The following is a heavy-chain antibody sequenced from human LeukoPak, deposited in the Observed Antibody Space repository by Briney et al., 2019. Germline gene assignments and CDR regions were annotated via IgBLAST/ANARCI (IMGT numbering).Heavy chain of an antibody. V-gene: IGHV4-34*01. J-gene: IGHJ4*02. CDR1: GGSFSGYY. Sequence: SETLSLTCAVYGGSFSGYYWSWIRQPPGKGLEWIGEINHSGSTNYNPSLESRVTISVDTSKNQFSLKLSSVTAADTAVYYCARAGVTPFDYWGQGTLVTVSS. CDR2: INHSGST. D-gene: IGHD2-21*02. CDR3: ARAGVTPFDY.